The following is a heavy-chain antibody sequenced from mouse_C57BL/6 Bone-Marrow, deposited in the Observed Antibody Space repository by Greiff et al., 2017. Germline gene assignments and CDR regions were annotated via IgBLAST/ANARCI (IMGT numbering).Heavy chain of an antibody. CDR2: IYPGSGST. CDR1: GYTFTSYW. D-gene: IGHD2-2*01. CDR3: ALPPMVTTGGFAY. J-gene: IGHJ3*01. V-gene: IGHV1-55*01. Sequence: QVQLQQPGAELVKPGASVKMSCKASGYTFTSYWITWVKQRPGQGLEWIGDIYPGSGSTNYNEKFKSKATLTVDTSSSTAYMQLSSLTSEDSAVYYCALPPMVTTGGFAYWGQGTLVTVSA.